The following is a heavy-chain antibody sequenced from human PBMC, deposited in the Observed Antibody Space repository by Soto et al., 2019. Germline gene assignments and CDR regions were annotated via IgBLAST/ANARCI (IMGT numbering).Heavy chain of an antibody. D-gene: IGHD3-10*01. CDR1: GFTFSKAW. CDR2: MRSNADGGTV. Sequence: DVQLVESGGGLVKPGGSLRLSCRTSGFTFSKAWMRWVHQAPGKGLEWVGCMRSNADGGTVEYAAPVKGRFIISRDDSTNTLYLEMNSLDSEDTGVYYCTAVVVRGVVMSGMDVWGQGTAVTVSS. J-gene: IGHJ6*02. V-gene: IGHV3-15*01. CDR3: TAVVVRGVVMSGMDV.